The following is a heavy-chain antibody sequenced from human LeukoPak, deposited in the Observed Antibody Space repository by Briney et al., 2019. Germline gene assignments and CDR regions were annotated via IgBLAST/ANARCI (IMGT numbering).Heavy chain of an antibody. CDR2: MYYSGST. Sequence: PSETLSLTCTVSGGSINYYYWGWIRQPPGKGLEWIGSMYYSGSTYYNASLRSRVTISVDTSKNQFSLKLSSVTAADMAVYYCARHFDRDGYKSNAFDIWGQGTMVTVSS. CDR1: GGSINYYY. J-gene: IGHJ3*02. CDR3: ARHFDRDGYKSNAFDI. V-gene: IGHV4-39*01. D-gene: IGHD5-24*01.